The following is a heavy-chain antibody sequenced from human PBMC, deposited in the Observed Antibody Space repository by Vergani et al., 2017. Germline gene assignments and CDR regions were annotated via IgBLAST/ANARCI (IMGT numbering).Heavy chain of an antibody. CDR3: AREVGTEGFDY. D-gene: IGHD2-21*02. CDR2: IYYSGST. CDR1: GDSISRGGYY. Sequence: QLQLQESGPGLVKPSQTLSLTCTVSGDSISRGGYYWNWIRQHPGKGLEWIGYIYYSGSTNYNSSLKSRVSMSVDTSKNQFSLRLSSVTAADTAVYYCAREVGTEGFDYWGQGTLVTVSS. J-gene: IGHJ4*02. V-gene: IGHV4-31*03.